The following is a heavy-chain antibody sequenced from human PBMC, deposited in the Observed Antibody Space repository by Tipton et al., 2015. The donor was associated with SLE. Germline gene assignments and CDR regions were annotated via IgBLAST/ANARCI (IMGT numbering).Heavy chain of an antibody. V-gene: IGHV3-49*04. CDR3: ANSGTGYISS. CDR2: IRSKAYGGAA. CDR1: GFTFGDYA. J-gene: IGHJ4*02. D-gene: IGHD1-26*01. Sequence: SLRLSCTASGFTFGDYAMSWVRLAPGKGLEWLGFIRSKAYGGAAEYAASVKGRFTISRDNAKNTLFLQMNSLRAEDTAVYYCANSGTGYISSWGQGTLVTVSS.